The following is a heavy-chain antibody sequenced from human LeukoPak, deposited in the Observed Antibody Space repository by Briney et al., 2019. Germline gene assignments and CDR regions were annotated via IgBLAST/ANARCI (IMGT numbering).Heavy chain of an antibody. CDR2: IRSKAYGGTT. D-gene: IGHD6-13*01. CDR1: GFTFGDYA. Sequence: PGGSLRLSCTASGFTFGDYAMSWVRQAPGKGLEWVGFIRSKAYGGTTEYAASVKGRFTISRDDSKSIAYLQMNSLKTEDTAVYYCTRDLNPHSSSWYITWYWGQGTLVTVSS. V-gene: IGHV3-49*04. CDR3: TRDLNPHSSSWYITWY. J-gene: IGHJ4*02.